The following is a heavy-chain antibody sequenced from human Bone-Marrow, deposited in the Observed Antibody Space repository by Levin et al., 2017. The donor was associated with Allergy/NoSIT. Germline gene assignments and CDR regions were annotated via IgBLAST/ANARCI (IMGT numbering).Heavy chain of an antibody. D-gene: IGHD3-16*02. V-gene: IGHV3-30*18. CDR2: ISYDGSNK. CDR3: AKDHVWGSYQPIYYFDY. Sequence: GGSLRLSCAASGFTFSSYGMHWVRQAPGKGLEWVAVISYDGSNKYYADSVKGRFTISRDNSKNTLYLQMNSLRAEDTAVYYCAKDHVWGSYQPIYYFDYWGQGTLVTVSS. J-gene: IGHJ4*02. CDR1: GFTFSSYG.